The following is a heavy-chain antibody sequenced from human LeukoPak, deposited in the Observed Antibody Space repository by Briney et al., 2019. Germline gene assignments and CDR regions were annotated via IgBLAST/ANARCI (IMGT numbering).Heavy chain of an antibody. J-gene: IGHJ4*02. D-gene: IGHD2-15*01. CDR2: INWNGGST. CDR3: ARQGYCSGGSCYKLYYFDY. Sequence: GGSLRLSCAASGFTFDDYGMSWVRQAPGKGLEWVSGINWNGGSTGYADSLKGRFTISRDNAKNSLYLQMNSLRAEDTALYYCARQGYCSGGSCYKLYYFDYWGRGTLVTVSS. CDR1: GFTFDDYG. V-gene: IGHV3-20*04.